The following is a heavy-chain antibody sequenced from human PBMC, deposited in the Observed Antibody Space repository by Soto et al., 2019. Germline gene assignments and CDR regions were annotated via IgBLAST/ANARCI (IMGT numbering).Heavy chain of an antibody. J-gene: IGHJ4*02. Sequence: SETLSLTCTVSGGSISDNDYYWSWIRQPPGTGLEWIGEINHSGSTNYNPSLKSRVTISVDTSKNQFSLKLTSVTAADTAVYYCARDKITGLFDYWGQGTLVTVSS. CDR2: INHSGST. V-gene: IGHV4-34*01. D-gene: IGHD2-8*02. CDR3: ARDKITGLFDY. CDR1: GGSISDNDYY.